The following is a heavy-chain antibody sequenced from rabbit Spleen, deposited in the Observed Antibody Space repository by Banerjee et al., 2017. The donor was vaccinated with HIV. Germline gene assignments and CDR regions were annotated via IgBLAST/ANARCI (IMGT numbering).Heavy chain of an antibody. J-gene: IGHJ6*01. D-gene: IGHD3-1*01. CDR3: ARNWVGNVYNGLGL. Sequence: LEESGGGLVQPEGSLALTCKASGFSFSNKAVMCWVRQAPGKGLEWITCIDVGRTGRTYYASWAKGRFTISRTSSTTVTLQMTSLTAADTATYFCARNWVGNVYNGLGLWGPGTLVTVS. CDR2: IDVGRTGRT. V-gene: IGHV1S45*01. CDR1: GFSFSNKAV.